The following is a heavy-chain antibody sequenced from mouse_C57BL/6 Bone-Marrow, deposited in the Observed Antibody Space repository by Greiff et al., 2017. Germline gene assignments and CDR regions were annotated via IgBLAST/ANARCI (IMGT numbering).Heavy chain of an antibody. Sequence: VQLQQSGAELVRPGASVKLSCTASGFNIKDDYMHWVKQRPEQGLEWIGWIDPENGDTESASQFPGKATITADTSSNTAYLQLSSLTAEDTAVYYCTTNGGYWGQGTTLTVSS. CDR2: IDPENGDT. CDR1: GFNIKDDY. V-gene: IGHV14-4*01. CDR3: TTNGGY. J-gene: IGHJ2*01.